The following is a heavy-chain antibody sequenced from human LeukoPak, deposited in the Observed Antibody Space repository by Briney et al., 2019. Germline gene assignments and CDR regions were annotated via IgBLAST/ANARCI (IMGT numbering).Heavy chain of an antibody. CDR1: GCAVSNCGNY. CDR3: ARDRSQDRYYYSGMDV. V-gene: IGHV4-61*08. D-gene: IGHD2-15*01. Sequence: SETLSLTCTVSGCAVSNCGNYWSWIPQPPGKGLEWIGYIYYSGSTNYNPSLKSRVTISVDTSKDQFSLKLTSVTAADTAVYYCARDRSQDRYYYSGMDVWGKGTTVTVAS. CDR2: IYYSGST. J-gene: IGHJ6*04.